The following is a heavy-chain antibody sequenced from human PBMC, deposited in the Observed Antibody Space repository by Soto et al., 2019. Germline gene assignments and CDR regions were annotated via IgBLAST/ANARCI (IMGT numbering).Heavy chain of an antibody. CDR3: ATLYPDPPRLFDY. CDR2: FDPEDGET. D-gene: IGHD2-2*01. V-gene: IGHV1-24*01. CDR1: GYTLTELS. Sequence: GASAKVSCKVSGYTLTELSMHWVRQAPGKGLEWMGGFDPEDGETIYAQKFQGRVTMTEDTSTDTAYMELSSLRSEDTAVYYCATLYPDPPRLFDYWGQGTLVTVSS. J-gene: IGHJ4*02.